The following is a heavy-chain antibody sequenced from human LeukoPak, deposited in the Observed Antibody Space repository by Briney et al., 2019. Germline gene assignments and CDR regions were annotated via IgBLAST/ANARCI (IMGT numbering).Heavy chain of an antibody. CDR1: GFTFDDYA. CDR2: ISWNSGSI. Sequence: GGSLRLSCAASGFTFDDYAMHWVRQAPGKGLEWVSGISWNSGSIGYADSVKGRFTISRDKAKNSLYLQMNSLRAEDTALYYCAKDTGHWGKGTTVTVSS. V-gene: IGHV3-9*01. J-gene: IGHJ6*04. CDR3: AKDTGH.